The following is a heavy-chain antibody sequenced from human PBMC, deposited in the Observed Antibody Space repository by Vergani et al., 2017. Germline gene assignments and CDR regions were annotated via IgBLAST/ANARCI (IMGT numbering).Heavy chain of an antibody. J-gene: IGHJ6*02. CDR3: AREMLGGHILQLVRGYYYYGMDV. CDR1: GFTFSSYG. D-gene: IGHD6-6*01. Sequence: QVQLVESGGGVVQPGRSLRLSCAASGFTFSSYGMHWVRQAPGKGLEWVAVIWYDGSNKYYADSVKGRFTISRVNSRNTLYPQMNSLRAGDTAVYYCAREMLGGHILQLVRGYYYYGMDVWGQGTTVTVSS. CDR2: IWYDGSNK. V-gene: IGHV3-33*01.